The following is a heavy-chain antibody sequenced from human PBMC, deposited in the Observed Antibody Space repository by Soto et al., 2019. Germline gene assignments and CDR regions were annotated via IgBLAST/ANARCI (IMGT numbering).Heavy chain of an antibody. D-gene: IGHD5-18*01. J-gene: IGHJ4*02. V-gene: IGHV1-8*01. CDR3: ARGRGYSYGRVFEP. Sequence: ASVKVSGKASGYTFTSYDINWVRQATGQGLEWMGWMNPNSGNTGYAQKFQGRVTMTRNTSISTAYMELSSLRSEDTAVYYCARGRGYSYGRVFEPWGQGTLVTVSS. CDR2: MNPNSGNT. CDR1: GYTFTSYD.